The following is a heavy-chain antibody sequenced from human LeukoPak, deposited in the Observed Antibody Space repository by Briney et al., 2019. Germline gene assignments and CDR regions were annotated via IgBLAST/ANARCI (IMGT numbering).Heavy chain of an antibody. D-gene: IGHD2-8*01. CDR2: ISNLGSYI. J-gene: IGHJ6*03. CDR3: AKAVGRGVYYYYMDV. V-gene: IGHV3-21*04. Sequence: PGGSLRLSCAASGFTFNYYSINWVRQAPGKGLEWVSSISNLGSYIYYADSVKGRFTISRDNAKNSLYLQMNSLRTEDTALYYCAKAVGRGVYYYYMDVWGKGTTVTVSS. CDR1: GFTFNYYS.